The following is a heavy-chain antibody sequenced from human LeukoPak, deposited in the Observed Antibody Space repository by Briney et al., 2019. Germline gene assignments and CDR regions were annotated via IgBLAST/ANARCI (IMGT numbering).Heavy chain of an antibody. CDR2: ISGSGGST. J-gene: IGHJ6*02. CDR1: GFTFSSYA. Sequence: GGSLRLSCAASGFTFSSYAMSWVRQAPGKGLEWVSAISGSGGSTYYADSVKGRFTISRDNSKNTLYLQMNSLRAEDTAVYYCAKEEGEWLWSRYYYHYGMDVWGQGTTVTVSS. D-gene: IGHD5-12*01. V-gene: IGHV3-23*01. CDR3: AKEEGEWLWSRYYYHYGMDV.